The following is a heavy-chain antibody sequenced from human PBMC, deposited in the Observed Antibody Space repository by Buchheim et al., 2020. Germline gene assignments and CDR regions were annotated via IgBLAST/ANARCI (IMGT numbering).Heavy chain of an antibody. D-gene: IGHD2-8*01. V-gene: IGHV2-5*02. J-gene: IGHJ4*02. CDR2: FYWDDDK. Sequence: QITLKESGPTMVKPTQTLTLTCTFSGFSLNTTGVGVGWIRQPPGKALEWLTLFYWDDDKRYSPSLKSRLTITTENSNNHVVLTMTNMDPVDTGAYYCVHSPQWGKGVGVYWGQGTL. CDR3: VHSPQWGKGVGVY. CDR1: GFSLNTTGVG.